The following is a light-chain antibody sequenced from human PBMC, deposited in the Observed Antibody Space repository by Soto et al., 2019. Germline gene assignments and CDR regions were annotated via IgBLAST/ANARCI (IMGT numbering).Light chain of an antibody. J-gene: IGKJ4*01. V-gene: IGKV1-5*03. CDR1: QTISSW. CDR2: KAS. CDR3: LQDYNYPRT. Sequence: MTQSPATLSGSVGDRVTITCRASQTISSWLAWYHQKPGKAPKLLIYKASTLKSGVPSRFSGSGSGTEFTLTISSLQPEDFATYYCLQDYNYPRTFGGGTKVDIK.